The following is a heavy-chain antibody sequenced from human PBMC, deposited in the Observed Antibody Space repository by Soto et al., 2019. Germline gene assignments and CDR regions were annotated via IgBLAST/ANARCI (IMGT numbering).Heavy chain of an antibody. CDR1: GYTFTSYY. D-gene: IGHD6-19*01. Sequence: GASVKVSCKASGYTFTSYYMHWVRQAPGQGLEWMGIINPSGGSTSYAQKFQGRVTMTRDTSTSTVYMELSSLRSEDTAVYYCAREYSSGWDSDDDAFDIWGQGTMVTVS. CDR2: INPSGGST. CDR3: AREYSSGWDSDDDAFDI. V-gene: IGHV1-46*03. J-gene: IGHJ3*02.